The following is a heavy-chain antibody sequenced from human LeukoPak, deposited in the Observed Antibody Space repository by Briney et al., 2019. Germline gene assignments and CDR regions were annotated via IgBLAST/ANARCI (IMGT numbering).Heavy chain of an antibody. D-gene: IGHD3-10*01. V-gene: IGHV3-23*01. CDR2: ISGSGGSA. Sequence: GGSLRLSCAVSGLTLSNYGMIWVRQAPGKGLEWVAGISGSGGSANYADSVRGRFTISRDNRKNTLYLQMNSLRAEDTAVYFCAKRGVVIRVILVGFHKEAYYFDSWGQGALVTVSS. J-gene: IGHJ4*02. CDR1: GLTLSNYG. CDR3: AKRGVVIRVILVGFHKEAYYFDS.